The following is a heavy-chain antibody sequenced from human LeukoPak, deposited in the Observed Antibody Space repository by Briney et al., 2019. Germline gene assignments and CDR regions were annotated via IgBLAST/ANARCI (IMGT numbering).Heavy chain of an antibody. CDR2: MNPNSGNT. V-gene: IGHV1-8*01. Sequence: ASVKVSCKASGYTFTSYDINWVRQATGQGLEWMGWMNPNSGNTGYAQKFQGRVTMTRSTSIGTAYMELSSLRSEDTAVYHCAREIAVAASDDYWGQGTLVTVSS. J-gene: IGHJ4*02. D-gene: IGHD6-19*01. CDR1: GYTFTSYD. CDR3: AREIAVAASDDY.